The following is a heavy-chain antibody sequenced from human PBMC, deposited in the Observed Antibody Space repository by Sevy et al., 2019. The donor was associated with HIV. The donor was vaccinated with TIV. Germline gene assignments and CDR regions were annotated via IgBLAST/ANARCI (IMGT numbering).Heavy chain of an antibody. CDR1: GFTFSSFG. J-gene: IGHJ4*02. CDR3: AKDGGRNWDQFFFDY. CDR2: ISGTGGST. Sequence: GESLKISCEASGFTFSSFGMSWVRQAPGKGLEWVSGISGTGGSTYYADSVKGRFTISRDNSKNTLYIHMISLRAKDTAVYYCAKDGGRNWDQFFFDYWGQGTLVTVSS. D-gene: IGHD7-27*01. V-gene: IGHV3-23*01.